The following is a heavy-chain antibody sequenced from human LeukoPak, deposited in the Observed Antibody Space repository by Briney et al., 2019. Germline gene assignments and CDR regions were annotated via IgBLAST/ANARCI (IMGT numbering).Heavy chain of an antibody. V-gene: IGHV3-7*03. J-gene: IGHJ4*02. CDR1: GFTFSSYW. CDR2: IKQDGSEK. Sequence: RGSLRLSCAASGFTFSSYWMSWVRQAPGKGLEWVANIKQDGSEKYYVDSVKGRFTISRDNAKNSLYLQMNSLRAEDTAVYYCARDGEQLVPYFDYWGQGTLVTVSS. CDR3: ARDGEQLVPYFDY. D-gene: IGHD6-13*01.